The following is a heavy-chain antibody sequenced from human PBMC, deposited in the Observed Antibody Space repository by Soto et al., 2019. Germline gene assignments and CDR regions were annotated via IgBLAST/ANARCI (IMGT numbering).Heavy chain of an antibody. CDR1: GFTVSSYG. Sequence: GGSLRLSCAVSGFTVSSYGMHWVRQAPGKGLEWVAVISRDGGTKFYADSVKGRFTISKDNSRNTLFLEMNSLRGDDMAVYYCTGEVASGYWGQGTLVTVSS. CDR2: ISRDGGTK. J-gene: IGHJ4*02. D-gene: IGHD2-8*02. V-gene: IGHV3-30*03. CDR3: TGEVASGY.